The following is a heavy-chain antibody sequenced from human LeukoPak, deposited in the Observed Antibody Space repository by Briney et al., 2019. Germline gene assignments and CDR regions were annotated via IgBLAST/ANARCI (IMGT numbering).Heavy chain of an antibody. CDR2: INPNSGGT. CDR3: ARGHGENYDFWSGYSGGSFFDY. D-gene: IGHD3-3*01. Sequence: ASVKVSCKASGYTFTGYYMHWVRQAPGQGLEWMGWINPNSGGTNYAQKFQGRVTMTRDTSISTAYMELSRLRSDDTAVYYCARGHGENYDFWSGYSGGSFFDYWGQGTLLTVSS. V-gene: IGHV1-2*02. CDR1: GYTFTGYY. J-gene: IGHJ4*02.